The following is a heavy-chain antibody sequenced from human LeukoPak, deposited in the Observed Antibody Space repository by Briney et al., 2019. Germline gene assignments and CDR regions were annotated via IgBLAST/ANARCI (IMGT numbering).Heavy chain of an antibody. Sequence: SETLSLTCTVSGASISSGSYYWSWIRQPAGMGLEWIGRFYTSGITKYNPSLKSRVTISLDTSKNQFSLKLSSVTAADTAVYYCARGVPGIAVAGTDYWGQGTLVTVSS. V-gene: IGHV4-61*02. D-gene: IGHD6-19*01. J-gene: IGHJ4*02. CDR1: GASISSGSYY. CDR3: ARGVPGIAVAGTDY. CDR2: FYTSGIT.